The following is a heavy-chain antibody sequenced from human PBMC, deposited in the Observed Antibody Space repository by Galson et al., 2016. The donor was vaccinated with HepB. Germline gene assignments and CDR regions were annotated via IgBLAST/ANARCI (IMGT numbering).Heavy chain of an antibody. J-gene: IGHJ4*02. CDR1: GASITTYD. V-gene: IGHV4-59*08. CDR3: VSSFDELAGLDY. D-gene: IGHD3-16*01. CDR2: IYYTGST. Sequence: SETLSLTCSVSGASITTYDWRWIRQPPGKGLELIGYIYYTGSTNYNPPLKSRVTISVDTSKNHLSLKLSSVTAAYTAIYYGVSSFDELAGLDYWGQGILVTVSS.